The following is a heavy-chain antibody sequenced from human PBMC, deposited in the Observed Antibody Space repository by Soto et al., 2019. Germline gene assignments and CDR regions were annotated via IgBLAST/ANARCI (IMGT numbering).Heavy chain of an antibody. Sequence: SETLSLTCTVSGGSVSSGSFYWSWIRRPPGKGLEWIGYFYDSGSTNYNPSLRSRVTMSVDTSKNQFSLKLSSVTAADTAVYYCAGRDYDFRRSFSDYWGHGFLVTVSS. CDR1: GGSVSSGSFY. D-gene: IGHD3-3*01. CDR3: AGRDYDFRRSFSDY. J-gene: IGHJ4*01. CDR2: FYDSGST. V-gene: IGHV4-61*01.